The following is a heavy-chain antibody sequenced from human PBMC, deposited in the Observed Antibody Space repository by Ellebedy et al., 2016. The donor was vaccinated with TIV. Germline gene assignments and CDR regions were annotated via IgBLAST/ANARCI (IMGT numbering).Heavy chain of an antibody. Sequence: SETLSLTXAVYGGSFSGYYWSWIRQPPGKGLEWIGEINHSGSTNYNPSLKSRVTISVDTSKNQFSLKLSSVTAADTAVYYCAREGEGGYLEGYYGMDVWGQGTTVTVSS. D-gene: IGHD3-22*01. V-gene: IGHV4-34*01. CDR2: INHSGST. CDR3: AREGEGGYLEGYYGMDV. CDR1: GGSFSGYY. J-gene: IGHJ6*02.